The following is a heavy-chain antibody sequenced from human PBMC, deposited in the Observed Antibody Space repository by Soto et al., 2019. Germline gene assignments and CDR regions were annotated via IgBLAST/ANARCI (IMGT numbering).Heavy chain of an antibody. D-gene: IGHD3-16*01. CDR2: ISPYSSNT. CDR1: GYIFVNYG. Sequence: QGQLVQSGDEVRKPGSSVKVSCKASGYIFVNYGIAWVRQAPGQGLEWIGWISPYSSNTPYARKVQGRLTMITDTSTITAYMDLGSLTSDDTSVYYCAMVDNYVTPTPQDVWGQGTTVTVSS. CDR3: AMVDNYVTPTPQDV. V-gene: IGHV1-18*01. J-gene: IGHJ6*02.